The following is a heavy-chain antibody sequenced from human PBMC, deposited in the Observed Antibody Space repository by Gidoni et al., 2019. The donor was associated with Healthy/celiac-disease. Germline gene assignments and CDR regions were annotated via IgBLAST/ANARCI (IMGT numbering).Heavy chain of an antibody. D-gene: IGHD4-17*01. CDR3: ARDHDYGDYEPSAFDI. J-gene: IGHJ3*02. V-gene: IGHV3-48*03. CDR1: GFTFSSYE. Sequence: EVQLVESGGGLVQPGGSLRLSCAASGFTFSSYEMNWVRQAPGKGLEWVSYISSSGSTIYYADSVKGRFTISRDNAKNSLYLQMNSLRAEDTAVYYCARDHDYGDYEPSAFDIWGQGTMVTVSS. CDR2: ISSSGSTI.